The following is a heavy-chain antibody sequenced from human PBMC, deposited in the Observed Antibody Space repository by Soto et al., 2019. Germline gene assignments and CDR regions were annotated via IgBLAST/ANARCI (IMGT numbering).Heavy chain of an antibody. CDR1: GYAFTSYS. Sequence: QVQLVQSGTEVKKSGASVKVSCKASGYAFTSYSVSWVRQAPGQGLEWMGSISTYSGKTNYVQSLQGRVTMTTDSPTTTAYLDLRSLRPDDTAIYYCARRYGDPSSSAGFDYLGQGTLVTVSS. CDR2: ISTYSGKT. CDR3: ARRYGDPSSSAGFDY. D-gene: IGHD2-21*02. V-gene: IGHV1-18*01. J-gene: IGHJ4*02.